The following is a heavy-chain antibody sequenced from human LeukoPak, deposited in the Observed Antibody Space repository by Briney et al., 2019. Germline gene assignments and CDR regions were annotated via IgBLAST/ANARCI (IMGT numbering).Heavy chain of an antibody. Sequence: SETLSLTCTFSGGSIRRSYCYWAWIRQTPGKGLEWIGSIYDSGSTQYSPSLRSRLTVSVDTYKKQFSLTLTSVTDTDTAVYYCARSPLPYGAGRGYFDYWGRGTLVTVSS. CDR2: IYDSGST. CDR1: GGSIRRSYCY. D-gene: IGHD3-10*01. J-gene: IGHJ4*02. CDR3: ARSPLPYGAGRGYFDY. V-gene: IGHV4-39*01.